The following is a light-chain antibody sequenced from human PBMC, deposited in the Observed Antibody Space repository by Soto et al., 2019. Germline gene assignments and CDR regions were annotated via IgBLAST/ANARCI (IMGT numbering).Light chain of an antibody. CDR1: SSDIGAYNY. V-gene: IGLV2-14*01. CDR2: EVS. J-gene: IGLJ1*01. CDR3: FSFTTDWTHV. Sequence: QSVLTQPASVSGSPGQSITISCTGSSSDIGAYNYVSWFQQYPVKAPKLIISEVSNRPSGVSNRFSGSKSGTAASLTISGLQTEDEADYFCFSFTTDWTHVFGTGTKVTVL.